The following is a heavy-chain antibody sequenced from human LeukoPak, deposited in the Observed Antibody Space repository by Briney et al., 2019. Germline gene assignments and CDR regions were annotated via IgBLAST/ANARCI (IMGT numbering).Heavy chain of an antibody. V-gene: IGHV4-34*01. J-gene: IGHJ4*02. CDR3: ARGPLYSSNWYVGPDKVFDY. CDR1: GGSFSGYY. D-gene: IGHD6-13*01. CDR2: INHSGST. Sequence: SETLSLTCAVYGGSFSGYYWSWIRQPPGKGLEWIGEINHSGSTNYNPSLKSRVTISVDTSKNQFSLKLSSVTAADTAVYYCARGPLYSSNWYVGPDKVFDYWGQGTLVTVSS.